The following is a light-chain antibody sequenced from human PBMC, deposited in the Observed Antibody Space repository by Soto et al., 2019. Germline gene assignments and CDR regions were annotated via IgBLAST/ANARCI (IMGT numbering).Light chain of an antibody. CDR2: DAS. V-gene: IGKV3-11*01. J-gene: IGKJ4*01. CDR1: QSVFNF. CDR3: QQRSNWPS. Sequence: EIVLTQSPATLSLSPGERVTLSCRASQSVFNFLAWYQQKPGQAPRLLIYDASNRATGTPDRFSGSGSGTDFTLTISSLEPEDFAVYFCQQRSNWPSFGGGTKVEIK.